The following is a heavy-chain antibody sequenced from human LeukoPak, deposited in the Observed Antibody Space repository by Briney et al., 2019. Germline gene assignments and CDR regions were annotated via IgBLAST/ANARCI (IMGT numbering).Heavy chain of an antibody. CDR1: GFTVSSNY. V-gene: IGHV3-23*01. J-gene: IGHJ5*02. CDR2: LSGSGANT. D-gene: IGHD5-18*01. Sequence: GGSLRLSCAASGFTVSSNYMSWVRQAPGKGLEWVSALSGSGANTYYADSVKGRFTISRDNSKNTMYLQMNILRAEDTAVYYCAKDGGYNSGHPGWFDPWGQGTLVTVSS. CDR3: AKDGGYNSGHPGWFDP.